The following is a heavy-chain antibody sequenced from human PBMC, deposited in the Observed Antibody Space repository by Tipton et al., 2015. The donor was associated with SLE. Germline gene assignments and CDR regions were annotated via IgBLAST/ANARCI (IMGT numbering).Heavy chain of an antibody. CDR1: GFIFSSYG. CDR3: AKDGARGYYYYGMDV. D-gene: IGHD3-16*01. J-gene: IGHJ6*02. Sequence: SGFIFSSYGMHWVRQAPGKGLEWVAFIRYDGSNKYYADSVKGRFTISRDNSKNTLYLQMNSLRAEDTAVYYCAKDGARGYYYYGMDVWGQGTTVTVSS. V-gene: IGHV3-30*02. CDR2: IRYDGSNK.